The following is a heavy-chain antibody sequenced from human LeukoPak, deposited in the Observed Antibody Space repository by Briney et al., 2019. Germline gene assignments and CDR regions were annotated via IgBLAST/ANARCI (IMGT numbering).Heavy chain of an antibody. Sequence: GGSLRLSCAASGFSFNDYGMSWVRQAPGQGPEWVSGITWNGGSTDYAASVKGRFTISRDNAKNSLYLRTNSLRDEDTALYYCARGGGSIRHSYYYYVDVWGKGTSVTVSS. V-gene: IGHV3-20*04. CDR3: ARGGGSIRHSYYYYVDV. CDR1: GFSFNDYG. D-gene: IGHD2-15*01. CDR2: ITWNGGST. J-gene: IGHJ6*03.